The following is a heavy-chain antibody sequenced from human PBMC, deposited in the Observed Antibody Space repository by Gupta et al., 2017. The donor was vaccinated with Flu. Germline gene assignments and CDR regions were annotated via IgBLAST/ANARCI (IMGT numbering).Heavy chain of an antibody. CDR2: ITWNSGRI. V-gene: IGHV3-9*01. Sequence: EVQLVESGGGLVQPGRSLRLSCAASGFTFEDYGMHWVRQAPGKGLEWVSGITWNSGRIGYVDSVKGRFTVSRDNAKNSLYLQMNSLRAEDTALYYCAKDDSPYSSGWDFDSWGQGILVTVSS. CDR1: GFTFEDYG. J-gene: IGHJ4*02. D-gene: IGHD6-19*01. CDR3: AKDDSPYSSGWDFDS.